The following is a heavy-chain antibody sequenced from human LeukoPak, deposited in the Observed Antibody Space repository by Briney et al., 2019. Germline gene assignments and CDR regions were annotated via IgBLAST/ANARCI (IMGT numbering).Heavy chain of an antibody. CDR3: ARVNMITFGGVQSPSFDY. CDR2: IKQDGSEK. Sequence: GSLRLSCAASGFTFSSYWMSWVRQAPGKGLEWVANIKQDGSEKYYVDSVKGRFTISRDNAKNSLYLQMNSLRAEDTAVYYCARVNMITFGGVQSPSFDYWGQGTLVTVSS. CDR1: GFTFSSYW. D-gene: IGHD3-16*01. J-gene: IGHJ4*02. V-gene: IGHV3-7*01.